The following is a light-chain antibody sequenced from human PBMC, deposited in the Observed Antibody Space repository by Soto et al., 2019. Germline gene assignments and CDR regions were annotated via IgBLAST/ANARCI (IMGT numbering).Light chain of an antibody. CDR2: DAS. CDR3: QQYSSYSAWT. CDR1: QRINKW. J-gene: IGKJ1*01. V-gene: IGKV1-5*01. Sequence: DIQMTQSPSTLSASIGDRVTITCRASQRINKWLAWHQQKPGKAPKLLIYDASSLQSGVPPRFSGSGSGTEFTHTIRSLQPDDIATYYCQQYSSYSAWTFGEGTKVDIK.